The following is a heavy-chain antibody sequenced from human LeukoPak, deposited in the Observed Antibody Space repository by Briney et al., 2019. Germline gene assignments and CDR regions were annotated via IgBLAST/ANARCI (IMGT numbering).Heavy chain of an antibody. J-gene: IGHJ4*02. CDR1: GFTFSSYE. V-gene: IGHV3-48*03. CDR2: ISSSGSTI. Sequence: GGSLRLSCAASGFTFSSYEMNWVRQAPGKGLEWVSYISSSGSTIYYADSVKGRFTISRDNSKNTLYLQMNSLRAEDTAVYYCAKDPGRQGNAAMDYWGQGTLVTVSS. CDR3: AKDPGRQGNAAMDY. D-gene: IGHD5-18*01.